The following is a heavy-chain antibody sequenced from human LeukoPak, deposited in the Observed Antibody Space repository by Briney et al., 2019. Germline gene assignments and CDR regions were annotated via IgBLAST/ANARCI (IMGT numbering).Heavy chain of an antibody. V-gene: IGHV1-69*04. D-gene: IGHD3-16*02. CDR2: IVPILGIA. Sequence: ASVKVSCKASGGTFCSYAISWVRQAPGQGLEWMGRIVPILGIANYAQKFQGRVTITADKSTSTAYMELSSLRSEDTAVYYCARTDDYIWGSYRYGGAFDIWGQGTMVTVSS. CDR3: ARTDDYIWGSYRYGGAFDI. J-gene: IGHJ3*02. CDR1: GGTFCSYA.